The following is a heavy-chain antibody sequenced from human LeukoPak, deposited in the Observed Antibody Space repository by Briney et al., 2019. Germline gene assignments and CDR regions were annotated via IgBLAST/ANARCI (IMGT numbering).Heavy chain of an antibody. J-gene: IGHJ3*02. CDR1: GGASSGYY. CDR3: ASQPLGYCSSTSCYLDAFDI. CDR2: INHSGST. V-gene: IGHV4-34*01. D-gene: IGHD2-2*03. Sequence: SETLSLTCAVYGGASSGYYWSWIRQPPGKGLEWIGEINHSGSTNDNPSLESRVTISVDTSKNQFSLKLSSVTAADTAVYYCASQPLGYCSSTSCYLDAFDIWGQGTMVTVSS.